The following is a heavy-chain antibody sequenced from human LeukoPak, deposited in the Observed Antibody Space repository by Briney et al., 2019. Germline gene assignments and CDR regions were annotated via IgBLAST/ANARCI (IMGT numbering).Heavy chain of an antibody. CDR1: GGSISSGGYY. CDR2: IYHSGST. J-gene: IGHJ4*02. V-gene: IGHV4-30-2*01. Sequence: SQTLSLTCTVSGGSISSGGYYWSWIRQPPGKGLEWIGYIYHSGSTYYNPSLKSRVTISVDRSKNQFSLKLSSVTAADTAVYYCARIPLAARTPFDYWGQGTLVTVSS. CDR3: ARIPLAARTPFDY. D-gene: IGHD6-6*01.